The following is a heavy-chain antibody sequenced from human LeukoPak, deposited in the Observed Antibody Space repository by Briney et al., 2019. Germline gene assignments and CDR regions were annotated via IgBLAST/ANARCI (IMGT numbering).Heavy chain of an antibody. J-gene: IGHJ3*02. D-gene: IGHD3-22*01. V-gene: IGHV3-30*04. CDR3: ATDSAPRGENYYDSRNDAFDI. Sequence: GGSLRLSCAASGFTFSSYAMHWVRQAPGKGLEWVSVISCDGSNKYYADSVKGRFTISRDNSKNTLYLQMNSLRAEDTAVYYCATDSAPRGENYYDSRNDAFDIWGQGTMVTVSS. CDR2: ISCDGSNK. CDR1: GFTFSSYA.